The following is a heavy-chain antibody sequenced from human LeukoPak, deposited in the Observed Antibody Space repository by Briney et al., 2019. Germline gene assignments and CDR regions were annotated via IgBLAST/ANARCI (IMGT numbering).Heavy chain of an antibody. CDR1: QYTFISYD. CDR2: MNPNTGDT. J-gene: IGHJ4*02. CDR3: ARARGGSGSYDY. D-gene: IGHD1-26*01. V-gene: IGHV1-8*01. Sequence: ASVNVSFKTSQYTFISYDINWVRQAAGQGLEWVGWMNPNTGDTGYAQKYQGRVTMARNTSINTAYMELSSLTSEDTAVYYCARARGGSGSYDYWGQGTLVIVSS.